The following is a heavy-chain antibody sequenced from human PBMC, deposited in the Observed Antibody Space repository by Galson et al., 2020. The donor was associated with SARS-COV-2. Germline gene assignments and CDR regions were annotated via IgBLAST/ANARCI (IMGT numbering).Heavy chain of an antibody. CDR1: GGSIISGGYY. V-gene: IGHV4-31*03. D-gene: IGHD5-12*01. J-gene: IGHJ4*02. CDR2: IYYSGTT. Sequence: VQASETLSLTCTVSGGSIISGGYYWNWIRQHPGKGLEWIGYIYYSGTTSYNPSLKSRVAISIDTSQNQFSLKLRSVTAADTAVYYCASGPWNGYRSYYFDYWGQGTLVTVSS. CDR3: ASGPWNGYRSYYFDY.